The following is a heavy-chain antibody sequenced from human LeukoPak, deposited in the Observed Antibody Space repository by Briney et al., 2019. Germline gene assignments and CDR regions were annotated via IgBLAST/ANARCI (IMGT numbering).Heavy chain of an antibody. CDR2: IYYSGST. Sequence: SETLSLTCTVSGGSISSYYWSWIRQPPGKGLEWIGYIYYSGSTNYNPTLKSRVTISVDTSKNQFSLKLSSVTAADTAVYYCARIIRGYSYGAFDYWGQGTLVTVSS. J-gene: IGHJ4*02. V-gene: IGHV4-59*01. CDR3: ARIIRGYSYGAFDY. CDR1: GGSISSYY. D-gene: IGHD5-18*01.